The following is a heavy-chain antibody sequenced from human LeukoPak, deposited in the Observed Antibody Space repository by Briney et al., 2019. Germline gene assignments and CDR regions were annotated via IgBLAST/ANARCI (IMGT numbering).Heavy chain of an antibody. Sequence: SETLSLTCAVYGGSFSGYYWSWIRQPPGKGLEWIGEINHSGSTNYNPSLKSRVTISVDTSKNQFSLKLSSVTAADTAVYSCARPLLYYYGSETYFWFDPWGQGTLVTVSS. V-gene: IGHV4-34*01. CDR2: INHSGST. J-gene: IGHJ5*02. D-gene: IGHD3-10*01. CDR3: ARPLLYYYGSETYFWFDP. CDR1: GGSFSGYY.